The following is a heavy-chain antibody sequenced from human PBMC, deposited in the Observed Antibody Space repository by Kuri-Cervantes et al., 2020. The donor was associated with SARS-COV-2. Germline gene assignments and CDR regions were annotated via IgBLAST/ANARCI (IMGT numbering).Heavy chain of an antibody. J-gene: IGHJ4*02. CDR2: INHSGST. D-gene: IGHD6-6*01. CDR1: GGSFSGYY. CDR3: ARGPRWRIAASFDY. V-gene: IGHV4-34*01. Sequence: SDILSLTFAFYGGSFSGYYWSWIRQPPGKGLEWIGEINHSGSTNYNPSLKSRVTISVDTSKNQFSLKLSSVTAADTAVYYCARGPRWRIAASFDYWGQGTLVTVSS.